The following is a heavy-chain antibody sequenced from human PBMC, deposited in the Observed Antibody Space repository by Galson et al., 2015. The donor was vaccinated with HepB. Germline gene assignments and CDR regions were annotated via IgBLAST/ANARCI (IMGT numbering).Heavy chain of an antibody. CDR1: GSTFSSYW. V-gene: IGHV3-7*03. CDR3: ARDLYRTSSGVYEYYYMDV. D-gene: IGHD6-6*01. J-gene: IGHJ6*03. CDR2: IKQDGSEK. Sequence: SLRLSCAASGSTFSSYWMSWVRQAPGKGLEWVANIKQDGSEKYYVDSVKGRFTMSRDNAKNSLYLQMNSLRAEDTAVYYCARDLYRTSSGVYEYYYMDVWGKGTTVTVSS.